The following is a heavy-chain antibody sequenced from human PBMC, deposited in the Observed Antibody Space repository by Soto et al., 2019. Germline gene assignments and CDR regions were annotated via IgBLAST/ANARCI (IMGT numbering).Heavy chain of an antibody. V-gene: IGHV1-18*01. CDR1: GYTFTSYG. J-gene: IGHJ5*02. D-gene: IGHD3-22*01. CDR3: ARELHDSSGYYRFDP. CDR2: ISAYNGNT. Sequence: GASVKVSCKASGYTFTSYGISWVRQAPGQGLEWMGWISAYNGNTNYAQKLQGRVTMTTDTSTSTAYMELRSLRSDDTAVYYCARELHDSSGYYRFDPWGQGTLVTAPQ.